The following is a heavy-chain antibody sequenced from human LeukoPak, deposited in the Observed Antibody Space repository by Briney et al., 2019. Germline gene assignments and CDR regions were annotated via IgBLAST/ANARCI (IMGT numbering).Heavy chain of an antibody. J-gene: IGHJ6*04. CDR2: INHSGST. CDR3: AIRTGYYGNYYYYGMDV. CDR1: GGSFSGYY. Sequence: PSETLSLTCAVYGGSFSGYYWSWIRQPPGKGLEWIGEINHSGSTNYNLSLKSRVTISVDTSKNQFSLKLSSVTAADTAVYYCAIRTGYYGNYYYYGMDVWGKGTTVTVSS. V-gene: IGHV4-34*01. D-gene: IGHD3/OR15-3a*01.